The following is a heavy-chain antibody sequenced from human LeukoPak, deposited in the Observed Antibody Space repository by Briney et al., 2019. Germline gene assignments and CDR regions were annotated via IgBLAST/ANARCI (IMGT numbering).Heavy chain of an antibody. Sequence: SETLSLTCTVSGGSISNYYWSWIRQPPGKGLEWIGYIYTSGITNYNPSLKSRVTISVDTSNNQFSLKLNSVTAADTAVYYCARHPEAARSAPFDYWGQGTLVTVSS. D-gene: IGHD6-6*01. J-gene: IGHJ4*02. V-gene: IGHV4-4*09. CDR1: GGSISNYY. CDR2: IYTSGIT. CDR3: ARHPEAARSAPFDY.